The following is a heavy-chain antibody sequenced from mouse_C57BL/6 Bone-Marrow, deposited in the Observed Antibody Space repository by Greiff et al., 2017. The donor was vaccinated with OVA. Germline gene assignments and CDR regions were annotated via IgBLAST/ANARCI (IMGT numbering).Heavy chain of an antibody. J-gene: IGHJ4*01. D-gene: IGHD1-2*01. CDR1: GYTFTDYN. CDR3: ARSESTAEYYYAMDY. Sequence: VQLQQSGPELVKPGASVKIPCKASGYTFTDYNMDWVKQSHGQSLEWIGDINPNNGGTIYNQKFKGKATLTVDKPSSTAYMELRSLTSEDTADYYCARSESTAEYYYAMDYWGQGTTVTVSS. V-gene: IGHV1-18*01. CDR2: INPNNGGT.